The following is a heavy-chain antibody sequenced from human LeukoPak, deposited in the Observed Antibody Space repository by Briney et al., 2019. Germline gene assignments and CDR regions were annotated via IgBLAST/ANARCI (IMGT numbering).Heavy chain of an antibody. CDR2: ISGSGGST. CDR1: RFTFSSYA. Sequence: GGSLRLSCAASRFTFSSYAMSWVRQAPGKGLEWVSAISGSGGSTYYADSVKGRFTISRDNSKNTLYLQMNSLRAEDTAVYYCATYSILNAREFRYWGQGTLVTVTS. CDR3: ATYSILNAREFRY. V-gene: IGHV3-23*01. D-gene: IGHD4-11*01. J-gene: IGHJ1*01.